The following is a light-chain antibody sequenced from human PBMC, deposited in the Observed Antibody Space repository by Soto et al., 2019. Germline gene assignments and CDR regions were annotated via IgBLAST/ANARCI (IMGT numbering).Light chain of an antibody. CDR3: QQSYSTPLT. J-gene: IGKJ4*01. CDR2: AAS. V-gene: IGKV1-39*01. Sequence: DIQMTQSPSILSASVGDRVTITCRASQTISSYLNWYQQKPGKAPKFLIFAASSLQSGVPSRFSGSGSGTDFTLTISSLQPEDFATYYCQQSYSTPLTFGGGTKVDIK. CDR1: QTISSY.